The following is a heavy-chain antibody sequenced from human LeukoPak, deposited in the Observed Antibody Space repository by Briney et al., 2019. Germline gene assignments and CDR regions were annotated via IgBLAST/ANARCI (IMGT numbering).Heavy chain of an antibody. Sequence: ASVKVSCKASGYTFTSYGISWVRQAPGQGLEWMGWISAYNSNTNYALKLQGRVTMTTDTSTSTAYIELRSLRSDDTSVYYCARNENYGGNWFDPRGQGTLVTVSS. V-gene: IGHV1-18*01. CDR3: ARNENYGGNWFDP. D-gene: IGHD4-23*01. CDR1: GYTFTSYG. CDR2: ISAYNSNT. J-gene: IGHJ5*02.